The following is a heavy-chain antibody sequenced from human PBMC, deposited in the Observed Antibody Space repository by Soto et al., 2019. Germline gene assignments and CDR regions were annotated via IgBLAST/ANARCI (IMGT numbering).Heavy chain of an antibody. Sequence: EVQLLESGGGLVQPGGSLRLSCAASGFTFISYAMNWVSQAPGKGLQWVSAISGGGDATFYADSVKGRFTISRDNSRNTVTLQMNSLGADDTAVYYCARKVPGSTTRPDYGDFDLWGRGTLVTVSS. CDR3: ARKVPGSTTRPDYGDFDL. J-gene: IGHJ2*01. CDR2: ISGGGDAT. V-gene: IGHV3-23*01. CDR1: GFTFISYA. D-gene: IGHD3-10*01.